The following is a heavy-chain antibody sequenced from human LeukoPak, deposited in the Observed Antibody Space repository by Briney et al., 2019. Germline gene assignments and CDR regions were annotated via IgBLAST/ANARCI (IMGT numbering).Heavy chain of an antibody. CDR1: GFTFSSYG. J-gene: IGHJ6*02. CDR3: ARDPNYDILTGYPYYYYYHGMDV. CDR2: IWHDGSNK. D-gene: IGHD3-9*01. Sequence: GRSLRLPCAAFGFTFSSYGMHWVRQAPGKGLEWVAVIWHDGSNKYYADSVKGRFTISRDNSKNTLYLQMNSLRAEDTAVYYCARDPNYDILTGYPYYYYYHGMDVWGQGTTVTASS. V-gene: IGHV3-33*01.